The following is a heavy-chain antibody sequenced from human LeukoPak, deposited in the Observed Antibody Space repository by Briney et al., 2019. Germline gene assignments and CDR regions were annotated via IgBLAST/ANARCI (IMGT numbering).Heavy chain of an antibody. CDR3: ARRYCGGDCYSYDY. CDR2: IYHSGST. D-gene: IGHD2-21*02. V-gene: IGHV4-38-2*02. J-gene: IGHJ4*02. CDR1: GYSISSAYY. Sequence: SETLSLTCTVSGYSISSAYYWGWIRQPPGKGLEWIGSIYHSGSTFYNPSLMSRVTMSVDTSKNQFSLKLSSVTAADTAVYYCARRYCGGDCYSYDYWGQGTLVTVSS.